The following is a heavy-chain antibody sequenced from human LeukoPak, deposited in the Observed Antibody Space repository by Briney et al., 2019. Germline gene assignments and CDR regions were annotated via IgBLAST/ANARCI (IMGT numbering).Heavy chain of an antibody. D-gene: IGHD5-24*01. CDR3: ARGRGPYYYYYYYMDV. J-gene: IGHJ6*03. V-gene: IGHV3-48*03. CDR2: ISSSGSTI. CDR1: GFTFSSYE. Sequence: GGSLRLSCAASGFTFSSYEMNWVRQAPGKGLEWVSYISSSGSTIYYADSVKGRFTISRDNAKNPLYLQMNSLRAEDTAVYYCARGRGPYYYYYYYMDVWGKGTTVTVSS.